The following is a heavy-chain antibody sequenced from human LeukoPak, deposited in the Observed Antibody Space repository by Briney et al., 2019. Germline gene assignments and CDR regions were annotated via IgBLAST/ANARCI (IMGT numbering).Heavy chain of an antibody. CDR3: ASGPDYYDSSGYYYYFDY. Sequence: SGTLSLTCAVSGGSLSSSNWWSWVRQLPGKGLEWIGYIYYSGSTNYNPSLKSRVTISADTSKNQFSLKLSSVTAADTAVYYCASGPDYYDSSGYYYYFDYWGQGTLVTVSS. CDR2: IYYSGST. V-gene: IGHV4-4*02. CDR1: GGSLSSSNW. D-gene: IGHD3-22*01. J-gene: IGHJ4*02.